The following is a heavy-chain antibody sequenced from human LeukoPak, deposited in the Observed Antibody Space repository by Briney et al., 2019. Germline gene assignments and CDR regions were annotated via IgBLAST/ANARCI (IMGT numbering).Heavy chain of an antibody. Sequence: PSQTLSLTCTVSGGSISSGGYYWSWIRQYPGKGLEWIGYIYYSGTTYYNPSLKSRVTMSVDTSKNQFSLKLISVTAADTAIYYCARSEHSSSSFDYWGQGTLVTVSS. J-gene: IGHJ4*02. V-gene: IGHV4-31*03. D-gene: IGHD6-6*01. CDR1: GGSISSGGYY. CDR3: ARSEHSSSSFDY. CDR2: IYYSGTT.